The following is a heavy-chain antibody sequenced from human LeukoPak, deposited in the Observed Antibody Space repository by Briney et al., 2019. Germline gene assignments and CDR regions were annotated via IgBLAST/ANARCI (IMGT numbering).Heavy chain of an antibody. J-gene: IGHJ4*02. D-gene: IGHD3-22*01. CDR3: ARLWYYYDSSGYYNDY. Sequence: GGSLRLSCAASGFTFSSYWMSWVRQAPGKGLEWVANIKQDGSEKYYVGSVKGRFTISRDNAKDSLYLQMNSLRAEDTAVYYCARLWYYYDSSGYYNDYWGQGTLVTVSS. CDR1: GFTFSSYW. V-gene: IGHV3-7*01. CDR2: IKQDGSEK.